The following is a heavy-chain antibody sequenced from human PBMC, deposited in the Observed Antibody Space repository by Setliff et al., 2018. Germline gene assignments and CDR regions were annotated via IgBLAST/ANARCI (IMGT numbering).Heavy chain of an antibody. CDR1: GDSISSGSYY. CDR3: ARDNNPGYRGYWGRFDY. J-gene: IGHJ4*02. Sequence: PSETLSLTCTVSGDSISSGSYYWTWIRQPAGKGLEWIGHFHTGGSTNYNRSLRSRVSISVDTSKNQFSLKLSSVTAADTAVYYCARDNNPGYRGYWGRFDYWGQETLVTVSS. D-gene: IGHD3-16*02. V-gene: IGHV4-61*09. CDR2: FHTGGST.